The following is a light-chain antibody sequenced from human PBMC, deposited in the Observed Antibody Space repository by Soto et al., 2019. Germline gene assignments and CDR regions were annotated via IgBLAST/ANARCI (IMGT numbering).Light chain of an antibody. CDR1: QRIRSY. V-gene: IGKV1-39*01. CDR2: AAS. CDR3: QQSDSSPRT. Sequence: DIPMTQSPSSLSASVGDSVTITCRASQRIRSYVNWYQQKPGKAPKLLIYAASNLQTGVPSRFSGGGSETDFTLTISSLQPEDFATYYCQQSDSSPRTFGQGTKVDIK. J-gene: IGKJ1*01.